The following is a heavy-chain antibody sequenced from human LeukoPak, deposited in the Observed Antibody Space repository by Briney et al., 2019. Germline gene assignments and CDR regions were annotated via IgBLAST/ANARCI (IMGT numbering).Heavy chain of an antibody. V-gene: IGHV4-39*01. CDR1: GGSISSSSYY. D-gene: IGHD3-22*01. CDR3: AGRTYYYDSSGSSTTEYFQH. Sequence: PSETLSLTCTVSGGSISSSSYYWGWIRQPPGKGLEWIGSIYYSGSTYYNPSLKSRVTISVDTSKYQFSLKLSSVTAADTAVYYCAGRTYYYDSSGSSTTEYFQHWGQGTLVTVSS. CDR2: IYYSGST. J-gene: IGHJ1*01.